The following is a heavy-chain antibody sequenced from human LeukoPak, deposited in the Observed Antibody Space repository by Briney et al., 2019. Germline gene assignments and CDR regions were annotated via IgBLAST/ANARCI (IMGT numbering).Heavy chain of an antibody. CDR1: GFTFSTYG. J-gene: IGHJ4*02. Sequence: PGGSLRVSCAASGFTFSTYGTHWVRQAPGKGLEWVAVIRSDGSSEYYADSVKGRFIISRDNSKNTLYLQMNSLRAEDTAVYYCARYCSGGTCYVGLIWGQGTLVTVSS. CDR3: ARYCSGGTCYVGLI. CDR2: IRSDGSSE. V-gene: IGHV3-33*01. D-gene: IGHD2-15*01.